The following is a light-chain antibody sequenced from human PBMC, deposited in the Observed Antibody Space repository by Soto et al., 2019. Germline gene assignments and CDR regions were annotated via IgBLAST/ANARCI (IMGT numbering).Light chain of an antibody. CDR1: SSNIGAGYD. Sequence: QAVVTQPPSVSGAPGQRVTISCTGSSSNIGAGYDVQWYQQLPGTAPKLLISGNYNRPSGVPDRFSGSKSGTSASLAITGLQAEDEADYYCQSYDRSLTGVLFGGGTKVTVL. CDR3: QSYDRSLTGVL. J-gene: IGLJ2*01. V-gene: IGLV1-40*01. CDR2: GNY.